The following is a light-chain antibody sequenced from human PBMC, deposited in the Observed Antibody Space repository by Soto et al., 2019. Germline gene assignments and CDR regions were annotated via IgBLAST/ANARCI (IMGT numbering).Light chain of an antibody. Sequence: DIPLTQSPSFLSASVGDRVTIACRASQGIGRFLVWYQQKPGKAPKVLIYAASTLQSGVPSRFSGSGSGTEFTLTISSLQPEDSATYYCQQHNSFPRSFRQGTKLEIK. CDR1: QGIGRF. J-gene: IGKJ2*01. CDR3: QQHNSFPRS. V-gene: IGKV1-9*01. CDR2: AAS.